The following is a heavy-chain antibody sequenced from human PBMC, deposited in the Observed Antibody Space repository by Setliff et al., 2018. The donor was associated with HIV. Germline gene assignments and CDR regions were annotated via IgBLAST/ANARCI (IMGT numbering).Heavy chain of an antibody. CDR2: LYNSGNT. CDR3: ALWGYSNAGGFDY. CDR1: GVSTTNFY. J-gene: IGHJ4*02. V-gene: IGHV4-59*08. Sequence: SETLSLTCAVSGVSTTNFYWSWIRQPPGKGLEWIGYLYNSGNTKYNPSLKSRVTISIDMSKTHLSLSLTSVTTADTALYYCALWGYSNAGGFDYWGRGTLVTVSS. D-gene: IGHD5-12*01.